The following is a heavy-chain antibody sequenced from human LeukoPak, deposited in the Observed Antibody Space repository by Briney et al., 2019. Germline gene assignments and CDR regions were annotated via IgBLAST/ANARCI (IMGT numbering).Heavy chain of an antibody. Sequence: SETLSLTCAVYGGSFSGYSWSWIRQPPGKGLEWIGEINHSGSTNYNPSLKSRVTISLDTSKNQLSLKLSSVTAADTAVYYCARVPPYCSGGSCRYYYYMDVWGKGTTVTVSS. J-gene: IGHJ6*03. CDR2: INHSGST. CDR1: GGSFSGYS. D-gene: IGHD2-15*01. V-gene: IGHV4-34*01. CDR3: ARVPPYCSGGSCRYYYYMDV.